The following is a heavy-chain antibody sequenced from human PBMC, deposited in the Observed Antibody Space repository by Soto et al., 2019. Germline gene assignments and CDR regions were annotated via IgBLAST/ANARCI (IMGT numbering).Heavy chain of an antibody. Sequence: EVQLVESGGGLVQPGGSPRLSCAASGFTFTSYAMHWVRQAPGKGLEYVSAISSNGSSTYYANSVKGRFTISRDNSKNSLYLQMGSLRAEDMAVYYCARQWLDSYYFDYWGQGTLVTVSS. D-gene: IGHD6-19*01. V-gene: IGHV3-64*01. CDR3: ARQWLDSYYFDY. CDR2: ISSNGSST. J-gene: IGHJ4*02. CDR1: GFTFTSYA.